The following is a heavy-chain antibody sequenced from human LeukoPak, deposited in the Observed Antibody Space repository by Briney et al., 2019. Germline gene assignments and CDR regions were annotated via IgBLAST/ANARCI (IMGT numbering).Heavy chain of an antibody. CDR2: INHSGST. V-gene: IGHV4-34*01. CDR1: GGSFSGYY. CDR3: ASRWVLCSTSCYRYDY. D-gene: IGHD2-2*02. J-gene: IGHJ4*02. Sequence: SETLSLTCAVYGGSFSGYYWSWIRQPPGKGLEWIGEINHSGSTNYNPSLKSRVTISVDTSKNQFSLKLSSVTAADTAVYYCASRWVLCSTSCYRYDYWGQGTLVFVSS.